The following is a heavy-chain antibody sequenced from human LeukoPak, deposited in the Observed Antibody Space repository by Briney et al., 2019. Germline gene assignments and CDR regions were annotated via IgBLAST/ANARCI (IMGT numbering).Heavy chain of an antibody. D-gene: IGHD4-17*01. CDR2: INPNSGGT. CDR1: GYTFTGYY. J-gene: IGHJ3*02. V-gene: IGHV1-2*02. CDR3: ARVIADGDYVSAAFDI. Sequence: ASVKVSCKASGYTFTGYYMHWVRQAPGQGLEWMGWINPNSGGTNYAQKFQGRVTMTRDTSISTAYMELSRLRSDDTAVYYCARVIADGDYVSAAFDIWGQGTMVTVSS.